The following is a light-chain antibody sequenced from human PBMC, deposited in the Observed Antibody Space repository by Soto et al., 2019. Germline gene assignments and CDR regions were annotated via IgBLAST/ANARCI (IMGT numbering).Light chain of an antibody. CDR2: AAS. CDR3: QQSYG. CDR1: QSISSY. J-gene: IGKJ5*01. Sequence: DIQMTQSPSSLSASVGDRVTITCRASQSISSYLNWYQQKPGKAPKLLIYAASSLQSGVPSRFSGSGSGTDFTLTISSLQPEDFATYYCQQSYGFGQGTRL. V-gene: IGKV1-39*01.